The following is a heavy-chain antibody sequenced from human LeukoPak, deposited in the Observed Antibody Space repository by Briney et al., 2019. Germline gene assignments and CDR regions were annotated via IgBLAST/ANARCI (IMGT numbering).Heavy chain of an antibody. V-gene: IGHV3-43*01. CDR1: EFPFDDYP. CDR2: ISWDGTST. Sequence: GGSLRLSCEASEFPFDDYPLHWVRQAPGKGLEWVSLISWDGTSTYYGDSVKGRFTISRDNNKHSLYLQMNNLRPDDTALYYCAKGPDSSLVGAFDLWGQGTMVTVSS. D-gene: IGHD5-18*01. J-gene: IGHJ3*01. CDR3: AKGPDSSLVGAFDL.